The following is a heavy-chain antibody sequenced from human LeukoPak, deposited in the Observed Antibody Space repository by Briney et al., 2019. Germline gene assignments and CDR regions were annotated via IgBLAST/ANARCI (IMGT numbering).Heavy chain of an antibody. CDR2: IKQDGSEK. D-gene: IGHD3-22*01. CDR3: ARSSGYYSSLFYMHV. V-gene: IGHV3-7*01. Sequence: GGSLRLSCAASGFTFSSYWMSWVRQAPGKGLEWVANIKQDGSEKYYVDSVKGRFTISRDNAKNSLYLQMDSLRAEDTAVYYCARSSGYYSSLFYMHVWGKGTTVTVSS. CDR1: GFTFSSYW. J-gene: IGHJ6*03.